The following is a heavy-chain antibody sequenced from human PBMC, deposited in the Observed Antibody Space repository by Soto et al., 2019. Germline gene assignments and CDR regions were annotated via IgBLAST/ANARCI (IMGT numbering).Heavy chain of an antibody. Sequence: ASVKVSCKASGYTFTNYYLHWVRQAPGQGLEWVGMINPSARSASYAQKLRGRLTMDRDTSTTTVSMELSRLTSEDTAVYFCARDNSAANGVLDHWGQGTLVTVSS. D-gene: IGHD1-1*01. CDR1: GYTFTNYY. J-gene: IGHJ4*02. CDR3: ARDNSAANGVLDH. CDR2: INPSARSA. V-gene: IGHV1-46*04.